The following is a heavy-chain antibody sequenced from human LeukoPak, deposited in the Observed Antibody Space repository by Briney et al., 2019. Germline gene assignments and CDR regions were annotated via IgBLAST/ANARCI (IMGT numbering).Heavy chain of an antibody. Sequence: ASVKVSCKASGYTFTGYYMHWVRQAPGQGLEWMGWINPNSGGTNYAQKFQGWVTMTRDTSISTAYMELSRLRSDDTAVYYCARDRDTVTTRSCYYGMDVWGQGTTVTVSS. CDR2: INPNSGGT. CDR3: ARDRDTVTTRSCYYGMDV. J-gene: IGHJ6*02. V-gene: IGHV1-2*04. CDR1: GYTFTGYY. D-gene: IGHD4-11*01.